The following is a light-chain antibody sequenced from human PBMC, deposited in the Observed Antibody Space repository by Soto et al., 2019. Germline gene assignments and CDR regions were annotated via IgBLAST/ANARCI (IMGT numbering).Light chain of an antibody. CDR2: DAS. J-gene: IGKJ5*01. CDR1: QTVYIY. V-gene: IGKV3-11*01. CDR3: QQRGNWPIT. Sequence: EIVLTQSPATLSLSPGERATLSCRTSQTVYIYLAWYQQKPGQAPRLLIYDASNRATGVPARFSGSGSGTDFTLTVSSLEPEDFAVYYCQQRGNWPITFGQGTRLEI.